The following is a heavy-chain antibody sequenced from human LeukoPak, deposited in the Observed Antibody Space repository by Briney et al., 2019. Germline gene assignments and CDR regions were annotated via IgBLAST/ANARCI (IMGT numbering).Heavy chain of an antibody. CDR3: ARHSRLWFGSYSMNWFDP. Sequence: SETLSLTCAVSGYSISSGYYWGWIRQPPGKGLEWIGSIYHSGSTYYNPSLKSRVTISVDTSKNQFSLKLSSVTAADTAVYYCARHSRLWFGSYSMNWFDPWGQGTLVTVSS. J-gene: IGHJ5*02. CDR1: GYSISSGYY. D-gene: IGHD3-10*01. CDR2: IYHSGST. V-gene: IGHV4-38-2*01.